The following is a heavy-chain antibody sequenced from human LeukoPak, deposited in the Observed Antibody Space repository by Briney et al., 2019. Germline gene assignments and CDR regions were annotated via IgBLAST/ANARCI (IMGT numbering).Heavy chain of an antibody. D-gene: IGHD3-22*01. CDR1: GFTFSSDD. CDR3: AKHTYYYESSGTTALFDY. Sequence: TGGSLRLSCAASGFTFSSDDMSWVRQAPGKGLVWVTGISGSGGSTYYADSVKGRFTISRDNSKNTLYLRMNSLRAEDTAVYYCAKHTYYYESSGTTALFDYWGQGTLVTVSP. V-gene: IGHV3-23*01. CDR2: ISGSGGST. J-gene: IGHJ4*02.